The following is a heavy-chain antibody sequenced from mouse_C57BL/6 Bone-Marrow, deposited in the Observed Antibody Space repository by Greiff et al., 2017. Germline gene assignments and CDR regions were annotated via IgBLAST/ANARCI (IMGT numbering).Heavy chain of an antibody. CDR2: MHPNGGSP. CDR1: GYTFTNYW. Sequence: VQLQQSGPELVKPGASVKLSCKASGYTFTNYWMHWVKQRPGQGLEWIGMMHPNGGSPDYNEKFKSEATLSVDKSSRTAYMELSSLTSEDSAVYYCARSYDDDDYTMDYWGQGTSVTVSS. CDR3: ARSYDDDDYTMDY. D-gene: IGHD2-4*01. J-gene: IGHJ4*01. V-gene: IGHV1-64*01.